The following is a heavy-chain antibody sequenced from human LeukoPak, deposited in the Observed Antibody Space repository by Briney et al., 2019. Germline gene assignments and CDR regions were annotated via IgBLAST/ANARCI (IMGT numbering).Heavy chain of an antibody. D-gene: IGHD2-15*01. Sequence: SETLSLTCTVSGDFSSFYYWTWIRQPPGKGLEWIGNIHTSGSTDYNPSLKSRVTMSLDTFKNQFSLRLSSVTAADTAVYYCARPGQSSWWVYFNYWGQGTLVTVSS. J-gene: IGHJ4*02. CDR1: GDFSSFYY. CDR2: IHTSGST. V-gene: IGHV4-4*09. CDR3: ARPGQSSWWVYFNY.